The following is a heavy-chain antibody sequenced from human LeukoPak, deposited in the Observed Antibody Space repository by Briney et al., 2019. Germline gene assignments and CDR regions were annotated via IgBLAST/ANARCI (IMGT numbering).Heavy chain of an antibody. CDR1: GYTFTRYG. J-gene: IGHJ5*02. CDR3: ARVGGYCSGGSCRGIDWFDP. V-gene: IGHV1-18*01. CDR2: ISAYNGNT. Sequence: ASAKVSCKASGYTFTRYGISWVRQAPGQGLEWMGWISAYNGNTNYAQKLQGRVTMTTDTSTSTAYMELRSLRSDDTAVYYCARVGGYCSGGSCRGIDWFDPWGQGTLVTVSS. D-gene: IGHD2-15*01.